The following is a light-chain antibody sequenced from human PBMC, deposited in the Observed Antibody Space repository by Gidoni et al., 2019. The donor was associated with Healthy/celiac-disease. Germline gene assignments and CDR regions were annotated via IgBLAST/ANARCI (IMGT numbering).Light chain of an antibody. J-gene: IGKJ4*01. CDR1: QSLVYSDGHTD. CDR2: KVS. CDR3: MQGTHWPPGLT. Sequence: DVVMTQSPLSLPVTLGQPASIACRSSQSLVYSDGHTDLNWFQQRPGQSPRRLIYKVSNRDSGVQDRFSGSGSGTDFTLKISRVEAEDVGVYYCMQGTHWPPGLTFGGGTKVEIK. V-gene: IGKV2-30*01.